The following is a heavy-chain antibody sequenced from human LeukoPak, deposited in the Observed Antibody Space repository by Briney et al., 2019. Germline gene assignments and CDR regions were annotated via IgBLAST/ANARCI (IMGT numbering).Heavy chain of an antibody. Sequence: GGSLRLSCAASGFTFSKAWMYWVRQAPGKGLEWVGRIKSKTDGGTTDYAAPVKGRFTISRDDSKNTLFLQMDSLKTEDTATYYCTTPKYSGYDFYFWGQGTLVTVSS. CDR1: GFTFSKAW. J-gene: IGHJ4*02. CDR3: TTPKYSGYDFYF. CDR2: IKSKTDGGTT. D-gene: IGHD5-12*01. V-gene: IGHV3-15*07.